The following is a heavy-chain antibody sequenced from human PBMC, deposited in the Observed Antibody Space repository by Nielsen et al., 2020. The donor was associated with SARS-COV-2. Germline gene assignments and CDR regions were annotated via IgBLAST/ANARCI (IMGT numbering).Heavy chain of an antibody. CDR1: GGSISSSSYY. CDR2: VYYSVNT. V-gene: IGHV4-39*01. D-gene: IGHD1-26*01. CDR3: ARGPGFDGRVDGRFDY. Sequence: GSLRLSCTVSGGSISSSSYYWGWIRQPPGEGLEWIGNVYYSVNTYYSPSLKSRVTISVDTSKNQFSLKLSSVTAADTAVYYCARGPGFDGRVDGRFDYWGQGTLVTVSS. J-gene: IGHJ4*02.